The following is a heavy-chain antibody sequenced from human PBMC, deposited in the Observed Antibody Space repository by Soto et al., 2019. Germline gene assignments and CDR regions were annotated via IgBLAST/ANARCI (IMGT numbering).Heavy chain of an antibody. J-gene: IGHJ6*02. D-gene: IGHD5-18*01. CDR2: MNPNSGNT. V-gene: IGHV1-8*01. CDR3: ARGPWIQLWFDYYYYYYGMDV. CDR1: GYTFTSYD. Sequence: ASVKVSCKASGYTFTSYDINWVRQATGQGLEWMGWMNPNSGNTGYVQKFQGRVTMTRNTSISTAYMELSSLRSEDTAVYYCARGPWIQLWFDYYYYYYGMDVWGQGTTVTVSS.